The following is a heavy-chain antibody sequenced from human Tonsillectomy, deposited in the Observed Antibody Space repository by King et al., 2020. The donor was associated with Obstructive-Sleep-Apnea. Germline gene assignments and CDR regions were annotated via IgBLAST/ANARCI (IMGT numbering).Heavy chain of an antibody. V-gene: IGHV3-21*01. CDR3: AREAAAAGFFDY. CDR2: ISSSSSYI. Sequence: VQLVESGGGLVKPGGSLRLSCAASGFTFSSYSMNWVRQAPGKGLEWVSSISSSSSYIYYADSVKGRFTISRDNAKNSLYLQMNSLRAEDTAVYYCAREAAAAGFFDYWGQGTLVTVSS. J-gene: IGHJ4*02. CDR1: GFTFSSYS. D-gene: IGHD6-13*01.